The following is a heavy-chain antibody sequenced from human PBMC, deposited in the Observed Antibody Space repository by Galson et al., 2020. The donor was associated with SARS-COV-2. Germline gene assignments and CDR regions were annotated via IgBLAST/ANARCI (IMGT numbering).Heavy chain of an antibody. J-gene: IGHJ6*02. Sequence: ASVKVSCKASGYIFISYGISWVRQAPGQGLEWKGWISAYNDNTNDAQKLQGRVTMTTDTSTSTAYMELRSLRSDDTAVYYCARDVPYYYGSASYYNGDYYYYGLDVWGQGTTVTVSS. CDR1: GYIFISYG. V-gene: IGHV1-18*01. D-gene: IGHD3-10*01. CDR3: ARDVPYYYGSASYYNGDYYYYGLDV. CDR2: ISAYNDNT.